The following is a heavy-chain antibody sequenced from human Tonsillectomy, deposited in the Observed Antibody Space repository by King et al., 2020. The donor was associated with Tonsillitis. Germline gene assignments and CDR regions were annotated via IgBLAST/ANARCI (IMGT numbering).Heavy chain of an antibody. J-gene: IGHJ3*02. D-gene: IGHD6-13*01. CDR1: GYTFTGYY. V-gene: IGHV1-2*02. CDR2: INPNSVGT. CDR3: AREPYSSSWDDAFDI. Sequence: QVQLVESGAEVKKPGASVKVSCKATGYTFTGYYMQWVRQAPGQGLEWMGWINPNSVGTNDAQKFQGRVTITRATSISTAYMELSRLRSDDTAVYYCAREPYSSSWDDAFDIWGQGTMVTVSS.